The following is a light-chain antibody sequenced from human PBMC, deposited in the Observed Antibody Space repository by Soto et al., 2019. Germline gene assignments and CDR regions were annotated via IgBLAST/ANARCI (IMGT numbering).Light chain of an antibody. V-gene: IGKV3-20*01. CDR3: QQYGSSPPYT. CDR1: QSVSSSY. CDR2: GAS. Sequence: EIVLTQSPGTLSSSPGERATLSCRASQSVSSSYLAWYQQKPGQAPRLLIYGASSRATGILDRFSGSGSGTDFTLTISRLEPEDFAVYYCQQYGSSPPYTFGQGTKLEIK. J-gene: IGKJ2*01.